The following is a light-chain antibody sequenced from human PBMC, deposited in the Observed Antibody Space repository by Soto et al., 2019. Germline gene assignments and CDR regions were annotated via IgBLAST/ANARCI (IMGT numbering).Light chain of an antibody. Sequence: QSVLTQPASVSGSPGQSITMSCAGASIDVGSYNLVSWYQQYPGKAPKLIIYEGNKRPSGVSNRFSGSGSGNTASLTISGLQAEDAADYYCCSYTGSSTSFGGGTKVTVL. CDR3: CSYTGSSTS. J-gene: IGLJ3*02. CDR1: SIDVGSYNL. V-gene: IGLV2-23*01. CDR2: EGN.